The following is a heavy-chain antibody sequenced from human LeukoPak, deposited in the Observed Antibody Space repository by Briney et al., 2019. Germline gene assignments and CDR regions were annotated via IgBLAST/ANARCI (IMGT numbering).Heavy chain of an antibody. D-gene: IGHD5-18*01. J-gene: IGHJ6*03. V-gene: IGHV3-11*04. CDR1: GFTFSDYY. CDR3: ARLATVGRGYSYGFYYYYYMDV. CDR2: ISSSGNTI. Sequence: PGGSLRLSCAASGFTFSDYYMSWIRQAPGKGLEWVSYISSSGNTIYYADSVKGRFTISRDNAKNSLYLQMNSLRAEDTAVYYCARLATVGRGYSYGFYYYYYMDVWGKGTTVTVSS.